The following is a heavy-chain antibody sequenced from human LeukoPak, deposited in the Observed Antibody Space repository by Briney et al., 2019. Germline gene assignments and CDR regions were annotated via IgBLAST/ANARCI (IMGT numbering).Heavy chain of an antibody. CDR3: ARVVVVAANPWFDP. D-gene: IGHD2-15*01. V-gene: IGHV4-59*01. CDR1: GGSISSYY. Sequence: ASETLSLTCTVSGGSISSYYWSWIRQPPGKGLEWIGYIYYSGSTNYNPSLKSRVTISVDTSKNQFSLKLSPVTAADTAVYYCARVVVVAANPWFDPWGQGTLVTVSS. J-gene: IGHJ5*02. CDR2: IYYSGST.